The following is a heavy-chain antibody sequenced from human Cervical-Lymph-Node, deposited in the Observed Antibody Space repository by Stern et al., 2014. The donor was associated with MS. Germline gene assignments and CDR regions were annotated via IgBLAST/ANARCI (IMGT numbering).Heavy chain of an antibody. J-gene: IGHJ3*02. CDR2: IYASGRT. D-gene: IGHD1-26*01. CDR3: ARLARWEELSGGAFDI. CDR1: GGSITSASYY. Sequence: QLQLQESGPGPVKPSQTLSLTCTVSGGSITSASYYWSWIRQPAGKGLEWIGRIYASGRTNYNPSLSSRVTISVDTSKNQFSLKLSSVTAADAAVYYCARLARWEELSGGAFDIWGQGTTVSVSS. V-gene: IGHV4-61*02.